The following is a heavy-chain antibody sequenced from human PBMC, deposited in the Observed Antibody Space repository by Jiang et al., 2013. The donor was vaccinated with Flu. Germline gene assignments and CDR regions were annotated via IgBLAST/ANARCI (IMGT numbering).Heavy chain of an antibody. D-gene: IGHD4-17*01. Sequence: GSGLVKPSQTLSLTCTVSGGSISSGSYYWSWIRQPAGKGLEWIGRIYTSGSTNYNPSLKSRVTISVDTSKNQFSLKLSSVTAADTAVYYCARLRRLDYGIDYWGQGTLVTVSS. V-gene: IGHV4-61*02. J-gene: IGHJ4*02. CDR1: GGSISSGSYY. CDR3: ARLRRLDYGIDY. CDR2: IYTSGST.